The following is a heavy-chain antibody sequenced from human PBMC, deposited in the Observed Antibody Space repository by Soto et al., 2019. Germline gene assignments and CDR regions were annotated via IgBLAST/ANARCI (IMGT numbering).Heavy chain of an antibody. D-gene: IGHD2-15*01. J-gene: IGHJ4*02. CDR2: ITTYNDNT. CDR3: ARVGWSTLVGTAPFFDF. Sequence: ASVKVSCKPSGYTFTSYGLGWVRQDPGQGLEWMGWITTYNDNTNYAQKFQDRVTMTTDTSTSTAYMELRSLRSDDTAVYYCARVGWSTLVGTAPFFDFWGQGTLVTVS. V-gene: IGHV1-18*01. CDR1: GYTFTSYG.